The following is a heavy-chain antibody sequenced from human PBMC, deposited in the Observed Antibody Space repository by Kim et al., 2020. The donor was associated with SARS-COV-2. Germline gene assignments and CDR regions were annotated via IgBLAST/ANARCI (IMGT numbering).Heavy chain of an antibody. CDR1: GFTFSSYA. Sequence: GGSLRLSCAASGFTFSSYAMSWVRQAPGKGLEWVSAISGSGGSTYYADSVKGRFTISRDNSKNTLYLQMNSLRAEDTAVYYCAKSPRYSSGWLSYYYGMDVWGQGTTVTVSS. CDR3: AKSPRYSSGWLSYYYGMDV. V-gene: IGHV3-23*01. J-gene: IGHJ6*02. D-gene: IGHD6-19*01. CDR2: ISGSGGST.